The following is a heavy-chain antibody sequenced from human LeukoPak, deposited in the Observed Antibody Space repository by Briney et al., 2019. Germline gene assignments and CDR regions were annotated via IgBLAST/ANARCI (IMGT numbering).Heavy chain of an antibody. V-gene: IGHV1-8*01. CDR1: GYTFTTYD. CDR2: MNPNSGNT. D-gene: IGHD5-12*01. J-gene: IGHJ4*02. Sequence: ASVKVSCKASGYTFTTYDINWVRQATGQGLEWMGWMNPNSGNTGYVQKFQGRVTTTRNTSINTAYMELSSLRSEDTAVYYCARGPSSGGYGNYYFDYWGQGTLVTVSS. CDR3: ARGPSSGGYGNYYFDY.